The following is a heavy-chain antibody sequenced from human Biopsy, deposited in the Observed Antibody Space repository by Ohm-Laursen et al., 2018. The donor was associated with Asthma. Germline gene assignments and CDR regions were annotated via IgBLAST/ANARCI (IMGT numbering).Heavy chain of an antibody. Sequence: TLSLTCAVSYGSITSGGYYWTWIRQHPGKGLEWIGFIYYSGSTYYNPSLKSRVSISMDTSKNQFSLKLSSVTAADTAVYYCARAQDYYDSRGYYRSFDYWGQETLVTVSS. J-gene: IGHJ4*02. CDR2: IYYSGST. V-gene: IGHV4-31*11. CDR1: YGSITSGGYY. CDR3: ARAQDYYDSRGYYRSFDY. D-gene: IGHD3-22*01.